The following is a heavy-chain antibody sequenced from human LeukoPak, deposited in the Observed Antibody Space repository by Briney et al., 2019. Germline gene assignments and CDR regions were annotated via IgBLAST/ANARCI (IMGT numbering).Heavy chain of an antibody. CDR2: IYHSGST. J-gene: IGHJ4*02. V-gene: IGHV4-30-2*01. D-gene: IGHD4-17*01. CDR1: GGSISSGGYY. CDR3: ARPSYGASDY. Sequence: SETLSLTCTVSGGSISSGGYYWSWIRQPPGKGLEWIGYIYHSGSTYYNPSLKSRVTIPVDRSKNQFSLKLSSVTAADTAMYYCARPSYGASDYWGQGTLVTVSS.